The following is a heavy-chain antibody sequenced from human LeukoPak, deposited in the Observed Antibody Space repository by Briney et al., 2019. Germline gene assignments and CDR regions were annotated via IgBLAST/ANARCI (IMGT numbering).Heavy chain of an antibody. CDR3: AKDSETPGCFDH. Sequence: GGSLRLSCVASGFTFTNYAMNWVRQASGKGLERVSRITGSGGGTDYADSVKGRFTISRDNSKNTLYLQMTSLRAEDTAIYYCAKDSETPGCFDHWGQGTPVTVSS. CDR2: ITGSGGGT. CDR1: GFTFTNYA. D-gene: IGHD6-19*01. J-gene: IGHJ4*02. V-gene: IGHV3-23*01.